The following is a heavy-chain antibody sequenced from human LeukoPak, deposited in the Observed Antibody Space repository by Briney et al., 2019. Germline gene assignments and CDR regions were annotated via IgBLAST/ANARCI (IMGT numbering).Heavy chain of an antibody. V-gene: IGHV3-48*02. CDR3: AREISSGYHQFFQH. J-gene: IGHJ1*01. D-gene: IGHD3-22*01. Sequence: GGSLRLSCAASGFTFSSYSMNWVRQAPGKGLEWVSYISSSSSTIYYADSVKGRFTISRDNAKNSLYLQMNSLRDEDTAVYYCAREISSGYHQFFQHWGQGTLVTVSS. CDR1: GFTFSSYS. CDR2: ISSSSSTI.